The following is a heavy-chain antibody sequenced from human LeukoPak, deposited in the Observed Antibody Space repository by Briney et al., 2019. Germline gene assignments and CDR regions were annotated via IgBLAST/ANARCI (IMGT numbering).Heavy chain of an antibody. CDR1: GGTFTSYA. CDR2: IIPIFGTA. D-gene: IGHD3-22*01. CDR3: AQLVVTTEDAFDI. V-gene: IGHV1-69*06. Sequence: GASVKVSCKASGGTFTSYAITWVRQAPGEGLEWMGGIIPIFGTANYAQKFQGRVTITADKSTSTAYMELSSLRFEDTAVYYCAQLVVTTEDAFDIWGQGTMVTVSS. J-gene: IGHJ3*02.